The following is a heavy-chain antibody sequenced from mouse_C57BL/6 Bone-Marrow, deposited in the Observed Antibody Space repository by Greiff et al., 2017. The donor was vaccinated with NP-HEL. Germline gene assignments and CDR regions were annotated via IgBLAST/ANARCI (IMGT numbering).Heavy chain of an antibody. J-gene: IGHJ4*01. CDR3: ARRVYSNYLYAMDY. CDR1: GFTFSDYG. CDR2: ISSGSSTI. D-gene: IGHD2-5*01. V-gene: IGHV5-17*01. Sequence: EVKLVESGGGLVKPGGSLKLSCAASGFTFSDYGMHWVRQAPEKGLEWVAYISSGSSTIYYADTVKGRFTISRDNAKNTLFLPMTSLRSEDTAMYYCARRVYSNYLYAMDYWGQGTSVTVSS.